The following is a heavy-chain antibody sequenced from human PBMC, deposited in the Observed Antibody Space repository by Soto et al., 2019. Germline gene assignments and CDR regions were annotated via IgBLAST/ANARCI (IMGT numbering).Heavy chain of an antibody. CDR2: IRSKANSYAT. V-gene: IGHV3-73*01. CDR3: TKPIYGMDV. Sequence: PGGSLRLSCAASGFTFSGSAMHWVRQASGKGLEWVGRIRSKANSYATAYAASVKGRFTISRDDSKNTAYLQMNSLKTEDTTVYYCTKPIYGMDVWGQGTTVTVSS. CDR1: GFTFSGSA. J-gene: IGHJ6*02.